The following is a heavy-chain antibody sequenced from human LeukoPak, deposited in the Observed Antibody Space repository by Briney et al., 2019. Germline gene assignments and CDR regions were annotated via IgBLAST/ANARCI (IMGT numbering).Heavy chain of an antibody. Sequence: SETLSLTCTVSGGSISSYYWSWIRQPPGKGLEWIGYIYYSGSTNYNSSLKSRVTISVDTSKNQFSLKLSSVTAADTAVYYCASYYPEYGSDYWGQGTLVTVSS. CDR1: GGSISSYY. CDR2: IYYSGST. CDR3: ASYYPEYGSDY. D-gene: IGHD2/OR15-2a*01. V-gene: IGHV4-59*12. J-gene: IGHJ4*02.